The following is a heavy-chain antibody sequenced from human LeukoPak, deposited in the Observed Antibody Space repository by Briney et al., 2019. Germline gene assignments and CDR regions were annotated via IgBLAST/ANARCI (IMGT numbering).Heavy chain of an antibody. J-gene: IGHJ4*02. V-gene: IGHV1-24*01. CDR1: GYTLTELS. CDR3: ATDLEGIRTFDY. Sequence: ASVKVSCKVSGYTLTELSMHWVRQAPGKGLEWMGGFDPEDGETIYAQEFQGRVTMTEDTSTDTAYMELSSLRSEDTAVYYCATDLEGIRTFDYWGQGTLVTVSS. CDR2: FDPEDGET. D-gene: IGHD1-1*01.